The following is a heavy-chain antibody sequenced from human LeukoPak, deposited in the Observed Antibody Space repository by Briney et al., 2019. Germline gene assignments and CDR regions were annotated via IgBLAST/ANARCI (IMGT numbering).Heavy chain of an antibody. J-gene: IGHJ4*02. D-gene: IGHD5-24*01. CDR3: AREMATPFDY. CDR1: GFKFSXSX. CDR2: IGTEADP. Sequence: XASGFKFSXSXXHWVRHSAGRXLEWVSTIGTEADPFYPGSVKGRFTISRDNAKDSLYLQMNSLRVEDTGVYYCAREMATPFDYWGQGTLVTVSS. V-gene: IGHV3-13*04.